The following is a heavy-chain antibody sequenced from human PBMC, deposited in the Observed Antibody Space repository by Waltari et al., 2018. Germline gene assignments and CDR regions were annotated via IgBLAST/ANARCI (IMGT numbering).Heavy chain of an antibody. CDR2: SYSSGIK. CDR1: GFTVSSNY. V-gene: IGHV3-53*01. CDR3: AREAVAGDAFDI. D-gene: IGHD6-19*01. Sequence: EVQLVESGGGLIQPGGSLRLSCAASGFTVSSNYMSWVRQAPGKGLEWGSVSYSSGIKYYADSVKGRFTISRDNAKNTLYLQMNSLRAEDTAVYYCAREAVAGDAFDIWGQGTMVTVSS. J-gene: IGHJ3*02.